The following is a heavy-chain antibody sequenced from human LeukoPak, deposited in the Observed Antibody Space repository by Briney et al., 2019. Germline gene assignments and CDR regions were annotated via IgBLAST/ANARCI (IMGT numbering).Heavy chain of an antibody. V-gene: IGHV5-51*01. J-gene: IGHJ4*02. Sequence: ESLKISCKASGYSFTTYWIGWVRQMPGKGLEWMGIIYPGDSDTRYSPSFEGQVTISADKSITTAYLQWSSLKASDTAMYYCARHGVGYCSGGSCVLDHWGQGTLVTVSS. CDR2: IYPGDSDT. CDR1: GYSFTTYW. CDR3: ARHGVGYCSGGSCVLDH. D-gene: IGHD2-15*01.